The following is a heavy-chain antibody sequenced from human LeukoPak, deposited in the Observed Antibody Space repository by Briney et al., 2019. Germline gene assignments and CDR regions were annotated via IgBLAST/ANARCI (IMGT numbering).Heavy chain of an antibody. Sequence: AETLSLTCTVSGDSVTSSSYSWGWIRQSPGKGLEWIGTIYYYGSTNYNPSLKSRVTLSVDTSKNQFSLKLSSVTAADTAVYYCARLTAYYYMDVWGKGTTVTVSS. CDR2: IYYYGST. D-gene: IGHD5-18*01. V-gene: IGHV4-39*07. J-gene: IGHJ6*03. CDR1: GDSVTSSSYS. CDR3: ARLTAYYYMDV.